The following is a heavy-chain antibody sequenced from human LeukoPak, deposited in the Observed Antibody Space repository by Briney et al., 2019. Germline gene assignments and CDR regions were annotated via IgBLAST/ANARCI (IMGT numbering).Heavy chain of an antibody. CDR1: GFIFSSDD. V-gene: IGHV3-33*05. CDR2: IQSNGRNK. Sequence: GGSLRLSCAASGFIFSSDDMHWVRQAPGKGLEWVAGIQSNGRNKYYVDSVKGRFAISRDNSKSTLYLQVNSLRVEDTALYYCARESEGGTGTSCPDYWGQGALVTVSS. D-gene: IGHD2-2*01. CDR3: ARESEGGTGTSCPDY. J-gene: IGHJ4*02.